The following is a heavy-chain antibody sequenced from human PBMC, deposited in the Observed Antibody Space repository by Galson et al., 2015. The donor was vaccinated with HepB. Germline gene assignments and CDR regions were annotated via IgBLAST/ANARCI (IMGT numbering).Heavy chain of an antibody. CDR3: ARDHSGWAHDGFDI. D-gene: IGHD6-19*01. CDR2: IWNDGSNK. CDR1: GFTFSKFG. J-gene: IGHJ3*02. V-gene: IGHV3-33*01. Sequence: SLRLSCAASGFTFSKFGMHWVRQAPGKGLEWVAVIWNDGSNKQYADSVKGRFTISRDNSKNTLYLQMNSLRAEDTAVYNCARDHSGWAHDGFDIWGPGTMVTVST.